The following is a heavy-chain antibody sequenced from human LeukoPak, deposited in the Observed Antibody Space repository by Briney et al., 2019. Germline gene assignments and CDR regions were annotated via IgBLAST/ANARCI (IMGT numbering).Heavy chain of an antibody. Sequence: ASVKVSCKASGYTFTGYYIHWVRQAPGQGLECMGWISAYNGNTNYAPMLQGRVTMTTDTSTSTAYMELRSLRSDDTAVYYCARVTSVVRGVHDYWGQGTLVTVSS. V-gene: IGHV1-18*04. D-gene: IGHD3-10*01. CDR3: ARVTSVVRGVHDY. J-gene: IGHJ4*02. CDR2: ISAYNGNT. CDR1: GYTFTGYY.